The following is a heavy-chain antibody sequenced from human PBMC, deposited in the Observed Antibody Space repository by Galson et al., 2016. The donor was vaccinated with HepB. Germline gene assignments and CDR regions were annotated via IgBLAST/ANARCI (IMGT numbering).Heavy chain of an antibody. J-gene: IGHJ6*03. V-gene: IGHV3-21*01. D-gene: IGHD6-13*01. CDR2: ISSSSSDI. CDR1: GFTSSYYS. Sequence: SLRLSCAASGFTSSYYSMNWVRQAPGKGLEWVSSISSSSSDIYYADSAKGRLPISRDSAKNSLYLQMNSLRAEDTAVYYCARDLIAAAGRTFYYYYYYMDVWGKGTTVTVSS. CDR3: ARDLIAAAGRTFYYYYYYMDV.